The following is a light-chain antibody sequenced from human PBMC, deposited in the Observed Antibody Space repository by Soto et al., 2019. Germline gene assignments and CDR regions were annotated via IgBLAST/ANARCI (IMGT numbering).Light chain of an antibody. J-gene: IGKJ1*01. Sequence: DIQMTQSPSSLSASVGDRVTITCRASQSVSTYLHWYQFKPGQAPVLLIYGTSNLEGGVPSRFRGSGSGTDFTLTIERLQPEEFATYYSQQSYLFWTFGQGTKVEI. CDR2: GTS. CDR1: QSVSTY. V-gene: IGKV1-39*01. CDR3: QQSYLFWT.